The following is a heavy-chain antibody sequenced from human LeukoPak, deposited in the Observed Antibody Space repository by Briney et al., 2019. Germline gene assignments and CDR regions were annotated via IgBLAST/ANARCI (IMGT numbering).Heavy chain of an antibody. D-gene: IGHD1-26*01. CDR3: ARATGGSPDI. V-gene: IGHV3-48*02. Sequence: GGSLRLSCAASGFTFSSSEMSWVRQAPGKGLEWVSYISSSSSTIYYADSVKGRFTISRDNAKNSLYLQMNSLRDEDTAVYYCARATGGSPDIWGQGTMVTVSS. J-gene: IGHJ3*02. CDR2: ISSSSSTI. CDR1: GFTFSSSE.